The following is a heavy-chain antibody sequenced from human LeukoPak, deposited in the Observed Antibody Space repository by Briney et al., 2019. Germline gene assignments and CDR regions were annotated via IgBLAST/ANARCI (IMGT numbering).Heavy chain of an antibody. CDR2: ISGSGTST. CDR3: AKGGSRFTMVQVDY. D-gene: IGHD3-10*01. Sequence: GGSLRLSCAASGFTFSSYAMSWVRQAPGKGLEWVSGISGSGTSTYYADSVKGRFTISRDNSKNTLSLQMNSLRAEDTAVYYCAKGGSRFTMVQVDYWGQGTLVIVSS. V-gene: IGHV3-23*01. CDR1: GFTFSSYA. J-gene: IGHJ4*02.